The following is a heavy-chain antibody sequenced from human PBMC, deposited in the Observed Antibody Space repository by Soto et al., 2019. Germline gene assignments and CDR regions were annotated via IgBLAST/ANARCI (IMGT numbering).Heavy chain of an antibody. CDR3: ARDRERKHYYYYYGMDV. J-gene: IGHJ6*02. D-gene: IGHD1-1*01. CDR1: GFTFSSYA. CDR2: ISYDGSNK. Sequence: GGSLRLSCAASGFTFSSYAMHWVRQAPGKGLEWVAVISYDGSNKYYADSVKGRFTISRDNSKNTLYLQMNSLRAEDTAVYYCARDRERKHYYYYYGMDVWGQGTTVTVSS. V-gene: IGHV3-30-3*01.